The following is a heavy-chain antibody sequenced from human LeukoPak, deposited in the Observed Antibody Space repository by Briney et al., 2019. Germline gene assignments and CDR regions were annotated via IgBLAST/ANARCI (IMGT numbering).Heavy chain of an antibody. CDR3: ARVGVRYSSGGTFDY. D-gene: IGHD6-19*01. J-gene: IGHJ4*02. CDR1: GFTFSSYS. V-gene: IGHV3-21*01. CDR2: ISSSSSYI. Sequence: GGSLRLSCAASGFTFSSYSMSWVRQAPGKGLEWVSSISSSSSYIYYADSVKGRFTISRDNAKNSLYLQMNSLRAEDTAVYYCARVGVRYSSGGTFDYWGQGTLVTVSS.